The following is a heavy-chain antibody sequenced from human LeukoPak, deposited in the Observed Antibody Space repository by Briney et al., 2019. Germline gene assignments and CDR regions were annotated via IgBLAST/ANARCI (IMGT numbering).Heavy chain of an antibody. CDR1: GFTFTSYW. D-gene: IGHD2-2*01. CDR2: IKENGNEQ. Sequence: GGSLRLSCEASGFTFTSYWMSWVRQAPGKGPEWVAHIKENGNEQYYADSVKGRFTISRDNVKQSLGLQMNSLRVEDTAVYYCAKSYCSSTSCSQWYFDYWGQGTLVTVSS. J-gene: IGHJ4*02. CDR3: AKSYCSSTSCSQWYFDY. V-gene: IGHV3-7*01.